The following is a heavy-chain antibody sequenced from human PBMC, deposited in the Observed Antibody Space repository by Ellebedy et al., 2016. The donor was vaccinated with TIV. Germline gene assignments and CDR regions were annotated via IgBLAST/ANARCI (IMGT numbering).Heavy chain of an antibody. D-gene: IGHD3/OR15-3a*01. CDR3: AKDRGLVGFDY. CDR2: MYYDGSQT. CDR1: GFIFPSHG. V-gene: IGHV3-30*02. Sequence: GESLKISCAASGFIFPSHGMHWVRQAPGKGLEWVAFMYYDGSQTSYADSVKGRFTISRDNSKNTLHLQMKRLRAEDTAVYYCAKDRGLVGFDYWGQGTLVTVSS. J-gene: IGHJ4*02.